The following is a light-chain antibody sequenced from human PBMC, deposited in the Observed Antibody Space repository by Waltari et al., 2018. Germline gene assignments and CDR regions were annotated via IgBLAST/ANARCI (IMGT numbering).Light chain of an antibody. CDR2: LGS. CDR3: MQALQTPPT. Sequence: DIVMTQSPLSLPVTPGEPASISCRSSQSLLHSNGYNYLDWYLQKPGQSPQLLIYLGSNRASGVPDRFSGSGSGTDLTLKISRVEAEDVGVYYCMQALQTPPTFGQGTKLEI. J-gene: IGKJ2*01. CDR1: QSLLHSNGYNY. V-gene: IGKV2-28*01.